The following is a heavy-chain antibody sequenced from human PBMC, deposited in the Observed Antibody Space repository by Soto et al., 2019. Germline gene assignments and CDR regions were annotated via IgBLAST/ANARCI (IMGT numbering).Heavy chain of an antibody. CDR2: ISGSGSST. V-gene: IGHV3-23*01. CDR1: GFTFSSYA. D-gene: IGHD3-22*01. Sequence: EVQLLESGGGLVQPRGSLRLSCAASGFTFSSYAMSWVRQAPGKGLEWVSAISGSGSSTYYADAVKGRFTISRDNSKNTLYLQMNSLRAEDTAVYYCAKGDSSGYYYLVDYWGQGTLVTVSS. CDR3: AKGDSSGYYYLVDY. J-gene: IGHJ4*02.